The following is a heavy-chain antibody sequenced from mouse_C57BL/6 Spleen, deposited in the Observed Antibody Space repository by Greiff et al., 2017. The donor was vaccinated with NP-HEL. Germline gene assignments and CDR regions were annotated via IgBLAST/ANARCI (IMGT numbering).Heavy chain of an antibody. D-gene: IGHD1-1*01. CDR2: IYPGSGST. CDR1: GYTFTSYW. CDR3: AREGPYYYGSRRGFAY. J-gene: IGHJ3*01. V-gene: IGHV1-55*01. Sequence: QVQLQQPGAELVKPGASVKMSCKASGYTFTSYWITWVKQRPGQGLEWIGDIYPGSGSTNYNEKFKSKATLTVDTSSSTAYMQLSSLTSEDSAVYYCAREGPYYYGSRRGFAYWGQGTLVTVSA.